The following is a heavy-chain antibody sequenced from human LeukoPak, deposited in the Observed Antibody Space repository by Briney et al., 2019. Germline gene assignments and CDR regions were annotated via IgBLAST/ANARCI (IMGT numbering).Heavy chain of an antibody. CDR3: ARWDGYSSSPDY. Sequence: GASVKVSCKASGYSFSGYYMHWVRQAPGQGLEWMGWINPHSGDTGYARKFQGRVTMTRDMSITTIYMELTRLRSDDTAFYYCARWDGYSSSPDYWGQGSLVTVSS. J-gene: IGHJ4*02. D-gene: IGHD6-13*01. CDR1: GYSFSGYY. CDR2: INPHSGDT. V-gene: IGHV1-2*02.